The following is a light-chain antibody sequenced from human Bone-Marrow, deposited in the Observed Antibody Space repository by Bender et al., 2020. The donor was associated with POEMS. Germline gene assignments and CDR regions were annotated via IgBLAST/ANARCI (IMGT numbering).Light chain of an antibody. CDR3: VAWDDTLNGWV. J-gene: IGLJ2*01. CDR1: APAPGTTP. V-gene: IGLV1-44*01. Sequence: QPVLTQPPPAPAPPGQRVPISFSRSAPAPGTTPINWSQHLPGTAPKPTTYNIDQRPSGVPDRFSGSMSGTSASLAISGLHSEDEADYYCVAWDDTLNGWVFGGGTKLTVL. CDR2: NID.